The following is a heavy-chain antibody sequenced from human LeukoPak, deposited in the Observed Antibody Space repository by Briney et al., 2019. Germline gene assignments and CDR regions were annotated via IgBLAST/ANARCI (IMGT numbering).Heavy chain of an antibody. D-gene: IGHD4-17*01. CDR1: GGSVSSGSYY. V-gene: IGHV4-61*01. J-gene: IGHJ4*02. CDR3: ARERATTVSIGY. CDR2: IYYSGST. Sequence: SETLSLTCTVSGGSVSSGSYYWSWIRQPPGKGLEWIGYIYYSGSTYYNPSLKSRVTISVDTSKNQFSLKLSSVTAADTAVYYCARERATTVSIGYWGQGTLVTVSS.